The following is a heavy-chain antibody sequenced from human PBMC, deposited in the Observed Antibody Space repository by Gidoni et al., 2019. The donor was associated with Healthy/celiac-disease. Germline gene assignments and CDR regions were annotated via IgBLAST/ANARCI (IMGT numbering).Heavy chain of an antibody. CDR1: GFTFSSYA. V-gene: IGHV3-30-3*01. D-gene: IGHD3-10*01. CDR2: ISYDGSNK. J-gene: IGHJ2*01. CDR3: ARANITMVRGVIIRDWYFDL. Sequence: QVQLVESGGGVVQPGRSLRLSCAASGFTFSSYAMQRVRQAPGKGLEWVAVISYDGSNKYYADSVKGRFTISRDNSKNTLYLQMNSLRAEDTAVYYCARANITMVRGVIIRDWYFDLWGRGTLVTVSS.